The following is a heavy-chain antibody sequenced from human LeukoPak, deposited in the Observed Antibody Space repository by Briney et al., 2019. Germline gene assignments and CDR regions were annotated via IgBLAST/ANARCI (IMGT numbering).Heavy chain of an antibody. Sequence: PGGSLRLSCAASGFAFSTYGMSWVRQAPGKGLEWVSAISASGGSTYYADSVKGRFTISRDNSKNTLYLQMSSLRAEDTAGYYCAKPGDYVRPYFDYWGQGTLVTVSS. CDR1: GFAFSTYG. V-gene: IGHV3-23*01. CDR2: ISASGGST. CDR3: AKPGDYVRPYFDY. J-gene: IGHJ4*02. D-gene: IGHD4-17*01.